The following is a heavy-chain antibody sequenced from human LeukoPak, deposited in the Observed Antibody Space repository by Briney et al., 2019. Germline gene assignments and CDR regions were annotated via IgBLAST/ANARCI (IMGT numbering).Heavy chain of an antibody. D-gene: IGHD3-22*01. CDR3: ARQYWDDSKLDY. CDR1: VYSISSGYY. Sequence: SETLSLTCPVSVYSISSGYYWDWIRQPPGKGLEWIGNIYHSGSTYYNPSLKSRVTISVDTSKNQFSLKLCFVTAADTAVYYCARQYWDDSKLDYWGQGTLVTVSS. V-gene: IGHV4-38-2*01. CDR2: IYHSGST. J-gene: IGHJ4*02.